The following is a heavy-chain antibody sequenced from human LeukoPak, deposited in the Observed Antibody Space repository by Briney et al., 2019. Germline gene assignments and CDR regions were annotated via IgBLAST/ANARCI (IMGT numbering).Heavy chain of an antibody. V-gene: IGHV3-23*01. J-gene: IGHJ3*02. D-gene: IGHD4-17*01. CDR2: IGSGGGYI. CDR1: GFTFDMYG. Sequence: GGSLRLSCAASGFTFDMYGMMWVRQAPGKGLEWVSSIGSGGGYIFYADSVKGRFTISRDNSKNTLYLQMNSLRAEDTAAYYCAKDGYGDYGRRGAFDIWGQGTVVTVSS. CDR3: AKDGYGDYGRRGAFDI.